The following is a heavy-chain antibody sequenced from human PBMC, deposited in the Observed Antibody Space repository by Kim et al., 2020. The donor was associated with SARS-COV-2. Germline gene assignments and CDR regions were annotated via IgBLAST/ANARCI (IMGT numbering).Heavy chain of an antibody. Sequence: PALNSRVTISVDTSKNPCSLKLSSVTAADTAVYYCARGGYSNAYYYGMDVWGQGTTVTVSS. CDR3: ARGGYSNAYYYGMDV. V-gene: IGHV4-34*01. J-gene: IGHJ6*02. D-gene: IGHD4-4*01.